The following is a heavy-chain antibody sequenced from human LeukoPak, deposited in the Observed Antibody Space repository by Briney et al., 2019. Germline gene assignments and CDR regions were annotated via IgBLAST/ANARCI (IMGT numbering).Heavy chain of an antibody. Sequence: GGSLRLSCAASGFTFSSYGMHWVRQAPGKGLEWVAVISYDGSNKYYADSVKGRFTISRDNSKNTLYLQMNSLRAEDTAVYYCAKDLTYYDILTGYYQEDAFDIWGQGTMVTVSS. CDR1: GFTFSSYG. CDR2: ISYDGSNK. J-gene: IGHJ3*02. V-gene: IGHV3-30*18. D-gene: IGHD3-9*01. CDR3: AKDLTYYDILTGYYQEDAFDI.